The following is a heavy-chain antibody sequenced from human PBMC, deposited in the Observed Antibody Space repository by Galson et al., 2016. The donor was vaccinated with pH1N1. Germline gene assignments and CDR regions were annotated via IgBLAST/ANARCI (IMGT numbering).Heavy chain of an antibody. CDR3: ARRNFLDY. V-gene: IGHV1-46*01. CDR2: IDPSDGTT. Sequence: SVKVSCKAAGYSVTRYYMHWVRQAPGQGLEWMGIIDPSDGTTTYSEKFQGRISLTRDTSTNSVYMELTTLRPDDSATYFCARRNFLDYWGQGTLVTVSS. J-gene: IGHJ4*02. CDR1: GYSVTRYY.